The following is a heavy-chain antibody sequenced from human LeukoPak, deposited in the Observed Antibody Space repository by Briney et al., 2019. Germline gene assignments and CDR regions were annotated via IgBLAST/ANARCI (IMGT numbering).Heavy chain of an antibody. D-gene: IGHD1-26*01. CDR2: IYPGDSDT. J-gene: IGHJ4*02. V-gene: IGHV5-51*01. CDR3: ARHQIVGATRSPFDY. Sequence: PGASLKISCTGSGYSFTTYWIGWVRQMPGKVLEWMGIIYPGDSDTRYSPSFQGQVTISADKSISTAYLQWSSLKASDTAMYYCARHQIVGATRSPFDYWGQGTLVTVSS. CDR1: GYSFTTYW.